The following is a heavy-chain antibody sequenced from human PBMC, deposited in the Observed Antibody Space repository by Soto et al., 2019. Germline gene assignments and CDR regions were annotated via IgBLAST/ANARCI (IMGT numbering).Heavy chain of an antibody. Sequence: PSETLSLTCTVSGGSISSYYLSWIRQPPGKGLEWIGYIYYSGSTNYNPSLKSRVTISVDTSKNQFSLKLSSVTAADTAVYYCASSTPYSYGRVDYWGQGALVTVS. J-gene: IGHJ4*02. CDR2: IYYSGST. CDR1: GGSISSYY. CDR3: ASSTPYSYGRVDY. D-gene: IGHD5-18*01. V-gene: IGHV4-59*01.